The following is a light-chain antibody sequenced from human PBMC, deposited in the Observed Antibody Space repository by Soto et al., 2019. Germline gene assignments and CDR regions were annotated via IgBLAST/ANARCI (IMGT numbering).Light chain of an antibody. CDR1: SSDVGGYNY. Sequence: QSALTQPASVPGSPGQSITISCTGTSSDVGGYNYVSWYQQHPGKAPKVMIYDVSKRPSGISNRVSGSKSGNTASLTISGLQVEDEADYYCSSYTSGSTRVVFGGGTKLTVL. CDR3: SSYTSGSTRVV. CDR2: DVS. V-gene: IGLV2-14*03. J-gene: IGLJ2*01.